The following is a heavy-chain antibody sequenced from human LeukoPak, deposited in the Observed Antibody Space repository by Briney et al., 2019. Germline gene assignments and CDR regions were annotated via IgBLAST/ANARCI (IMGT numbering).Heavy chain of an antibody. CDR2: FSSSGSYI. CDR1: SFTFCSYT. J-gene: IGHJ3*02. Sequence: PGGSLRLSCAASSFTFCSYTTNCVPQAPGRGREWVSSFSSSGSYIYNADSMKGRFTVSRDNARTSLYLQMNSLRAEDTAVYYCARASDHDWGSYRWDAFDIWGQGTMVTVSS. D-gene: IGHD3-16*02. V-gene: IGHV3-21*01. CDR3: ARASDHDWGSYRWDAFDI.